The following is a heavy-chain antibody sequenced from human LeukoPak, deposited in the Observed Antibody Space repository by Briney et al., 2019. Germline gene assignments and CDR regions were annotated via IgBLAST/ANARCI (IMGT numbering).Heavy chain of an antibody. CDR1: GYSFTSSD. J-gene: IGHJ6*03. Sequence: ASVKVSCKASGYSFTSSDINWVRQAPGQGLEWMGWMNPNNGNTEYAQKFQGRLTITSNTATFTAYMELSSLTAEDTAIYYCARGSGWRSNLYYYMDVWGKGTTVTVSS. V-gene: IGHV1-8*03. D-gene: IGHD6-19*01. CDR3: ARGSGWRSNLYYYMDV. CDR2: MNPNNGNT.